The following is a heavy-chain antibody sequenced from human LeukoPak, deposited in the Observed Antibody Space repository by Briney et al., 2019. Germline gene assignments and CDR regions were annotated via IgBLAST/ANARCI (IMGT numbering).Heavy chain of an antibody. Sequence: GGSLRLSCAASGFTFSSYAMSWVRQAPGKGLEWVSAISGSGDSTYYGDSVKGRFTISRDNSKNTLYLQMNSLRAEDTAVYYCAKAHSSGWYIDYWGQGTLVTVSS. D-gene: IGHD6-19*01. CDR3: AKAHSSGWYIDY. J-gene: IGHJ4*02. CDR1: GFTFSSYA. CDR2: ISGSGDST. V-gene: IGHV3-23*01.